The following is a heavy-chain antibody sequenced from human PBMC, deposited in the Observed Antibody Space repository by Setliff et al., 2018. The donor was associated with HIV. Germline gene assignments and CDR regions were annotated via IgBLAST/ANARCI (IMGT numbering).Heavy chain of an antibody. Sequence: GGSLRLSCAASGFTVGNNHLTWVRQAPGKGLEWVSVMNSDGGTYYADSVKGRFTISRDNSINIVYLHMDSLIAEDTAVYYCAKGVKWLAPWGRGTLVTVS. CDR1: GFTVGNNH. V-gene: IGHV3-53*01. CDR3: AKGVKWLAP. J-gene: IGHJ5*02. CDR2: MNSDGGT. D-gene: IGHD2-21*01.